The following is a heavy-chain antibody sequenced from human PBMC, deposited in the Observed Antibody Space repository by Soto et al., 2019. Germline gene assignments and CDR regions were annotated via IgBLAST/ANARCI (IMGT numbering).Heavy chain of an antibody. CDR3: ARESEDLTSNFDY. V-gene: IGHV3-21*06. Sequence: VGSLRLSCAASGFTFTRYSMNWVRQAPGKGLEWVSSISSTTNYIYYGDSMKGPFTIPRDNAKNSVYLEMNSLRAEDTAVYYCARESEDLTSNFDYWGQGTLVTVSS. J-gene: IGHJ4*02. CDR2: ISSTTNYI. CDR1: GFTFTRYS.